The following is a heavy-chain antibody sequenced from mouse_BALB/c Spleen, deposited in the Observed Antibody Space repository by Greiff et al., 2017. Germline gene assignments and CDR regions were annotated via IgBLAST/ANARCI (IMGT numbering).Heavy chain of an antibody. CDR2: ISSGGSYT. J-gene: IGHJ4*01. D-gene: IGHD2-14*01. Sequence: EVKVVESGGGLVQPGGSRKLSCAASGFTFSSFGMHWVRQAPEKGLEWVATISSGGSYTYYPDSVKGRFTISRDNAKNTLYLQMSSLKSEDTAMYYCARQRYRYDGADAMDYWGQGTSVTVSS. V-gene: IGHV5-6*03. CDR1: GFTFSSFG. CDR3: ARQRYRYDGADAMDY.